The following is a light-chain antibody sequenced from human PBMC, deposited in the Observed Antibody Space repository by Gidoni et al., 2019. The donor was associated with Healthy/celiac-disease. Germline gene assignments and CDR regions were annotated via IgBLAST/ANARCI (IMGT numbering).Light chain of an antibody. CDR1: QSVSSTY. CDR3: QQGA. Sequence: DIVLTQSPGTLSLSPGERATLSCRASQSVSSTYLAWYQQKPGQAPRLLIYGASSRVTGVPDRFSGSGSGTDFTLTISRLEPEDFAVYYCQQGAFXQXTKVEMK. CDR2: GAS. V-gene: IGKV3-20*01. J-gene: IGKJ1*01.